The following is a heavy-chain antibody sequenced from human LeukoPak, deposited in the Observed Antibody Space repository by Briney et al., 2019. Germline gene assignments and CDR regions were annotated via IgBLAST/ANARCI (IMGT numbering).Heavy chain of an antibody. J-gene: IGHJ4*02. CDR2: IIPIFGTA. Sequence: SVKVSCKASGGTFSSYTISWVRQAPGQGLEWMGGIIPIFGTANYAQKFQGRVTITADESTSTAYMELSSLRSEDTAVYYCARDTGPYSGSYYEDFDYWGQGTLVTVSS. CDR3: ARDTGPYSGSYYEDFDY. V-gene: IGHV1-69*01. CDR1: GGTFSSYT. D-gene: IGHD1-26*01.